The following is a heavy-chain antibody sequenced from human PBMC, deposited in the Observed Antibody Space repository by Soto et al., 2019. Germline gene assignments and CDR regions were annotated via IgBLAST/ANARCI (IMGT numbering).Heavy chain of an antibody. V-gene: IGHV3-30*18. CDR1: GFTFGSYG. CDR3: ANTGGSYHQGYYFDY. CDR2: ISYDGSNK. D-gene: IGHD1-26*01. Sequence: GSLRLSCAASGFTFGSYGMHWVRQAPGKGLEWVAVISYDGSNKYYADSVKGRFTISRDNSKNTLYLQMNSLRAEDTAVYYCANTGGSYHQGYYFDYWGQGTLVTVSS. J-gene: IGHJ4*02.